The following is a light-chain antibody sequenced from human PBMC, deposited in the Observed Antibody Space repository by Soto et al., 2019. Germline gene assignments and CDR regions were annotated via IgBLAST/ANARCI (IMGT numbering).Light chain of an antibody. J-gene: IGLJ2*01. CDR3: SSYSSSSTHVV. V-gene: IGLV2-14*03. Sequence: QSVLTQPASVSGSPGRSVTISCTGSSSDAGDFNYVSWYQHLPGRAPKLIIYDVTNRPSGISYRFSASKSGRTASLTISGLQAEDEADYYCSSYSSSSTHVVFGGGTKVTVL. CDR2: DVT. CDR1: SSDAGDFNY.